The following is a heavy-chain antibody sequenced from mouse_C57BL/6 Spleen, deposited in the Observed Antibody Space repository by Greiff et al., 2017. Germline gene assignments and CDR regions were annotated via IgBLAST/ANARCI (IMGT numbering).Heavy chain of an antibody. V-gene: IGHV5-17*01. Sequence: EVQLVESGGGLVKPGGSLKLSCAASGFTFSDYGMHWVRQAPEQGLEWVAYISSGSSTIYCADTVKGRFTISRDNAKNTLFLPMTSLRSEDTAMYYCARGKYYDYSYAMDYWGQGASVTVSS. CDR2: ISSGSSTI. CDR3: ARGKYYDYSYAMDY. CDR1: GFTFSDYG. J-gene: IGHJ4*01. D-gene: IGHD2-4*01.